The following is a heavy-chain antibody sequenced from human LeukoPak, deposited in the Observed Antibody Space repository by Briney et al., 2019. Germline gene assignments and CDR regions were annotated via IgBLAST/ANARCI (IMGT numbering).Heavy chain of an antibody. J-gene: IGHJ4*02. CDR1: GGSISSGGYS. Sequence: PSETLSLTCAVSGGSISSGGYSWSWIRQPPGKGLEWIGYIYHSGSTYYNPSLKSRVTISVDRSKNQFSLKLSSVTAADTAVYYCARYSYYYGSGSYRRSYYFDYWGQGTLVTVSS. CDR3: ARYSYYYGSGSYRRSYYFDY. D-gene: IGHD3-10*01. CDR2: IYHSGST. V-gene: IGHV4-30-2*01.